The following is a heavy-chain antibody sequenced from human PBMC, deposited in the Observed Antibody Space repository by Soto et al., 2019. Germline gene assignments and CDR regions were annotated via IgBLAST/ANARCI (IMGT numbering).Heavy chain of an antibody. CDR1: GYTFTSCA. V-gene: IGHV1-3*01. Sequence: ASVKVSCKASGYTFTSCAMHWVRQAPGQRLEWVGWINAGNGNTKYSQKFQGRVTITRDTSASTAYMELSSLRSEDTAVYYCARSAAGGWFDPWGQGTLVTVSS. J-gene: IGHJ5*02. CDR3: ARSAAGGWFDP. CDR2: INAGNGNT.